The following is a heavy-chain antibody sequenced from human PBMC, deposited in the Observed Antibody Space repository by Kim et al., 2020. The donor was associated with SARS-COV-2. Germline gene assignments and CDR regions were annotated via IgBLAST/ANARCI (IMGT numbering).Heavy chain of an antibody. CDR1: GFTFRNYA. CDR3: ATDLAVWLASRCFYGMDV. V-gene: IGHV3-30-3*01. J-gene: IGHJ6*02. CDR2: ISYDGSNK. Sequence: GGSLRLSCAASGFTFRNYALHWVRQAPGKGPEWVSVISYDGSNKYYADSVRGRFTISRDNSKDTLYLHINSLRIDDTGLYYCATDLAVWLASRCFYGMDVGGQGPAVPVS. D-gene: IGHD6-19*01.